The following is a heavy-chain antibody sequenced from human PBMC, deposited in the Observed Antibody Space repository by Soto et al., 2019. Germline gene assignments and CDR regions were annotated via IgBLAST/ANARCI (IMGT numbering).Heavy chain of an antibody. CDR3: ARDRHLDYYYGMDV. CDR1: GFTFSSYW. V-gene: IGHV3-74*01. J-gene: IGHJ6*02. Sequence: GGSLRLSCAASGFTFSSYWMHWVRQAPGKGLVWVSRINSDGSSTSYADSLKGRFTISRDNAKNTLYLQMNSLRAEDTAVYYCARDRHLDYYYGMDVWGQGTTVTVSS. CDR2: INSDGSST.